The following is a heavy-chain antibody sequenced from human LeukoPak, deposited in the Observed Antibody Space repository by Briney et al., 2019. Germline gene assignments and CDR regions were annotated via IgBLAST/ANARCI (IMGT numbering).Heavy chain of an antibody. V-gene: IGHV3-33*06. Sequence: GRSLRLSCAASGFTFSSYGMHWVRQAPGKGLEWVAVIWYDGSNKYYADSVKGRFTISRDNSKNTLYLQMNSLRAEDTAVYYCAKDRLRTLARYYLFDYWGQGTLVTVSS. CDR3: AKDRLRTLARYYLFDY. J-gene: IGHJ4*02. CDR1: GFTFSSYG. D-gene: IGHD3-10*01. CDR2: IWYDGSNK.